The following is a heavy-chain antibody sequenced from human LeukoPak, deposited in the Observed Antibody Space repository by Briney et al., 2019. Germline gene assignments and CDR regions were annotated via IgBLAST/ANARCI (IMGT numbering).Heavy chain of an antibody. J-gene: IGHJ4*02. CDR2: IRYDGSNK. D-gene: IGHD3-10*01. Sequence: GGSLRLSCAASGFTFSSYGMRWVRQAPGKGLEWVAFIRYDGSNKYYADSVKGRFTISRDISKNTLYLQMNSLRAEDTAVYYCAKDFPSSSGYFDYWGQGTLVTVPS. CDR1: GFTFSSYG. CDR3: AKDFPSSSGYFDY. V-gene: IGHV3-30*02.